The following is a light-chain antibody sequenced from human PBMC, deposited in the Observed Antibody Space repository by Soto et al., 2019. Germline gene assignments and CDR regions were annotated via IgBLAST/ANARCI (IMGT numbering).Light chain of an antibody. J-gene: IGKJ2*01. V-gene: IGKV3-20*01. CDR3: QQYGISPRT. CDR2: GTS. Sequence: EIVLTQSPGTLSLFPGERATLSCRASQSVGSSFVGWYQQKPGQAPRLLIYGTSTRATGIPDRFSGSGSGTDFTLTITRLEPEDFAVYYCQQYGISPRTFGQGTKLE. CDR1: QSVGSSF.